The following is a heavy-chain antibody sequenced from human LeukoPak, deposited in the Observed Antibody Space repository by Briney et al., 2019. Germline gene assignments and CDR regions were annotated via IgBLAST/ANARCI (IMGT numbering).Heavy chain of an antibody. CDR3: ARAAATLIDY. Sequence: SETLSLTCTVSGGSISSGDYYWSWIRQPPGQGLEWIGYIYYSGSTYYNPSLKCRVTISVDTSKNQFSLKLSSVTAADTAVYYCARAAATLIDYWGQGTLVTVSS. CDR2: IYYSGST. V-gene: IGHV4-30-4*01. J-gene: IGHJ4*02. D-gene: IGHD2-15*01. CDR1: GGSISSGDYY.